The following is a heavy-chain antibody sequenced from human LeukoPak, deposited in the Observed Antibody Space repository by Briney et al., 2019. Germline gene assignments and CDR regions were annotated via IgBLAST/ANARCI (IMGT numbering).Heavy chain of an antibody. CDR3: ARAHCSSTSCWNDAFDI. CDR2: INPSGGST. CDR1: GYTFTSYY. J-gene: IGHJ3*02. V-gene: IGHV1-46*01. D-gene: IGHD2-2*01. Sequence: ASVKVSCKASGYTFTSYYMHWVRQAPGQGLEWMGIINPSGGSTSYAQKFQGRVTMTRDTSTSTVYMELSSPRSEDTAVYYCARAHCSSTSCWNDAFDIWGQGTMVTVSS.